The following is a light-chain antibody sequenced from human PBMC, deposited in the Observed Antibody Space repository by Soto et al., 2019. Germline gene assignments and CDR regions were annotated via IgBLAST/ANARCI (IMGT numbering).Light chain of an antibody. CDR3: LQNRHYPLT. CDR1: QGIDNY. J-gene: IGKJ4*01. Sequence: DIQMTQSPSAMSASVGDRVTITCRASQGIDNYLAWFQQKPGKVPQRLIYAASTLQSGVPSRFSGSGSGTEFTLTISSLQPEDFATYYCLQNRHYPLTLGGGTKVDIK. V-gene: IGKV1-17*03. CDR2: AAS.